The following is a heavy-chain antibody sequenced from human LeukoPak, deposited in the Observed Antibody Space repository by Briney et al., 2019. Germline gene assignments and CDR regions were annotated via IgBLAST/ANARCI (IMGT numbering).Heavy chain of an antibody. D-gene: IGHD2-2*01. CDR3: ARGGIIVVPARRGAFDI. J-gene: IGHJ3*02. CDR2: INHSGST. Sequence: LKPSETLSLTCAVYGGSFSGYYWSWIRQPPGKGLEWIGEINHSGSTNYNPSLKSRVTISVDTSKNQFSLKLSSVTAADTAVYYCARGGIIVVPARRGAFDIWGQGTMVTVSS. V-gene: IGHV4-34*01. CDR1: GGSFSGYY.